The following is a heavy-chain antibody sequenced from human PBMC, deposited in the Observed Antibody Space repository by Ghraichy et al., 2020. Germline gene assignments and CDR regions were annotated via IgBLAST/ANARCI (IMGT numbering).Heavy chain of an antibody. CDR1: GFTFSSYA. CDR2: ISGSGGST. Sequence: GESLNISCAASGFTFSSYAMSWVRQAPGKGLEWVSAISGSGGSTYYADSVKGRFTISRDNSKNTLYLQMNSLRAEDTAVYYCAKELAVALNWGFDYWGQGTLVTVSS. V-gene: IGHV3-23*01. J-gene: IGHJ4*02. CDR3: AKELAVALNWGFDY. D-gene: IGHD6-19*01.